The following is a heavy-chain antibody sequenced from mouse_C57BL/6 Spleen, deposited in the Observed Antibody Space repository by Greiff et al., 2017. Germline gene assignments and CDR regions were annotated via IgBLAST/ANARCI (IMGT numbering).Heavy chain of an antibody. Sequence: VQLQQSGAELAKPGASVKLSCKASGYTFTSYWMHWVKQRPGQGLAWIGYINPSSGYTKYNQKFKDKATLTADKSSSTTYMQLSSLTYEYAAVYYCARGRGPFYAMDYWGQGTSVTVAS. CDR3: ARGRGPFYAMDY. V-gene: IGHV1-7*01. CDR2: INPSSGYT. CDR1: GYTFTSYW. J-gene: IGHJ4*01.